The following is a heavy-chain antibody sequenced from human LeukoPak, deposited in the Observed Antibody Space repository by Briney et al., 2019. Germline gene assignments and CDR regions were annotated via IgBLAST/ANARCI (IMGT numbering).Heavy chain of an antibody. J-gene: IGHJ4*02. CDR2: INPNSGNT. V-gene: IGHV1-8*03. CDR3: ARGLGVSSEDY. CDR1: GYTFTGYY. D-gene: IGHD3-16*01. Sequence: GASVKVSCKASGYTFTGYYMHWVRQAPGQGLEWMGWINPNSGNTGYAQKFQGRVTITRNTSISTAYMELSSLRSEDTAVYYCARGLGVSSEDYWGQGTLVTVSS.